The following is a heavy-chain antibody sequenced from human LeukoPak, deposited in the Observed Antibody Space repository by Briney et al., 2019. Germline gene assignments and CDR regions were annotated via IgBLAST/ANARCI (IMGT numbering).Heavy chain of an antibody. D-gene: IGHD2-15*01. V-gene: IGHV4-4*07. J-gene: IGHJ4*02. CDR1: GGSTSNYY. CDR3: ARGEGPSGGSLTFDY. Sequence: SETLSLTCTVSGGSTSNYYWNWIRQPAGKGLEWIGRIYISGNTKYNPSLESRVTISVDTSKNQFSLKLSSVTAADTAVYYCARGEGPSGGSLTFDYWGQGTLVTVSS. CDR2: IYISGNT.